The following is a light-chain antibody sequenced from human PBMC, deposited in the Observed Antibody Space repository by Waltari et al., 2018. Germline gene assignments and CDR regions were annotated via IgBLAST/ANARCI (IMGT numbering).Light chain of an antibody. V-gene: IGLV3-21*02. J-gene: IGLJ3*02. Sequence: SYVLTQPPSVSVAPGQTAIFTCGGNNIGIKSVHWYQLRPGQAPVLVVYASTDRPAGFPGRTSGSNAGNTATLSISGVEAGDEADYYCQVWDSRSDHLLVFGGGTKLTVL. CDR2: AST. CDR1: NIGIKS. CDR3: QVWDSRSDHLLV.